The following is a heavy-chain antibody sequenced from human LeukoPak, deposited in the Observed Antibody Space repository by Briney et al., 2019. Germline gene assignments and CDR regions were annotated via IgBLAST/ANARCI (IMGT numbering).Heavy chain of an antibody. J-gene: IGHJ4*02. Sequence: GSLRLSCTASGFTFSSYAMSWARQAPGKGLEWVSAISGSGGSTYYADSVKGRFTISRDNSKNTLYLQMNSLRAEDTAVYYCAKHLYDSSGRGYFDYWGQGTLVTVSS. V-gene: IGHV3-23*01. CDR3: AKHLYDSSGRGYFDY. CDR2: ISGSGGST. D-gene: IGHD3-22*01. CDR1: GFTFSSYA.